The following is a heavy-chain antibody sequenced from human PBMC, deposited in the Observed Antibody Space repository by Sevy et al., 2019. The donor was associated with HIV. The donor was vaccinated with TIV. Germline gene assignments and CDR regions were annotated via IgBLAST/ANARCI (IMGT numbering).Heavy chain of an antibody. CDR2: LSFGCGEI. CDR3: AREGCTKPHDY. J-gene: IGHJ4*02. Sequence: GGSLRLSCAASGFTFSKYSMSWVRQPPGKGLEWVSTLSFGCGEINHADSVKGRFTISRDNSKSSVYLQMNNLRPEDMAVYYCAREGCTKPHDYWGQGTLVTVSS. D-gene: IGHD2-8*01. V-gene: IGHV3-23*01. CDR1: GFTFSKYS.